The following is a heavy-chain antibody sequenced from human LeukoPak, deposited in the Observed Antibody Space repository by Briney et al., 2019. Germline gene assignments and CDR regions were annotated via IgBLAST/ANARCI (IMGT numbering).Heavy chain of an antibody. D-gene: IGHD2-2*01. V-gene: IGHV3-30*18. Sequence: GRSLRFSCAASGFTFSSYGMHWVRQAPGKGLEWVAVISYDGSNKYYADSVKGRFTISRDNSKNTLYLQMNSLRAEDTAVYYCAKDQRPIVVPAAMDYWGQGTLVTVSS. CDR1: GFTFSSYG. CDR3: AKDQRPIVVPAAMDY. CDR2: ISYDGSNK. J-gene: IGHJ4*02.